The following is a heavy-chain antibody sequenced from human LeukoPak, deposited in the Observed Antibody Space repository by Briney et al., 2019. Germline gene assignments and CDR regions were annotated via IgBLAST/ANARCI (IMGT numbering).Heavy chain of an antibody. CDR1: GYTFNGHY. CDR3: ARDLGSSGVDY. CDR2: INPDSGVP. D-gene: IGHD6-19*01. Sequence: ASVKVSCKSSGYTFNGHYLHWVRQAPGQGLEWMGWINPDSGVPKYMQKFQGRVIMTRDTSISTAYMELSRLTSDDTAVYYCARDLGSSGVDYWGQGTPVTVSS. J-gene: IGHJ4*02. V-gene: IGHV1-2*02.